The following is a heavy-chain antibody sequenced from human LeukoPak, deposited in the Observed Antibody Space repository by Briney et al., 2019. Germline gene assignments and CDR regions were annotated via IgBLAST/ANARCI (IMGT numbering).Heavy chain of an antibody. CDR1: GYTFTGYY. V-gene: IGHV1-2*02. J-gene: IGHJ4*02. D-gene: IGHD2-2*02. CDR3: AREGTRGYCSSTSCYMSYGY. Sequence: ASVKVSCKASGYTFTGYYMHWVRQAPGQGLEWMGWINPNSGGTNYAQKFQGRVTMTRGTSISTAYMELSRLRSDDTAVYYCAREGTRGYCSSTSCYMSYGYWGQGTLVTVSS. CDR2: INPNSGGT.